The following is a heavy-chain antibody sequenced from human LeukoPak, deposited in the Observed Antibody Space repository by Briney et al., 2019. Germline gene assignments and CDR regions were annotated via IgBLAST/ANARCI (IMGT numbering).Heavy chain of an antibody. CDR1: GGTFSSYT. D-gene: IGHD3-3*01. V-gene: IGHV1-69*02. Sequence: GASVKVSCKASGGTFSSYTISWVRQAPGQGLEWMGRIIPILGIANYAQKFQGRVTITADKSTSTAYMELSSLRSEDTAVYYCASARTRYDFWSGYYGDYWGQGTLVTASS. CDR3: ASARTRYDFWSGYYGDY. CDR2: IIPILGIA. J-gene: IGHJ4*02.